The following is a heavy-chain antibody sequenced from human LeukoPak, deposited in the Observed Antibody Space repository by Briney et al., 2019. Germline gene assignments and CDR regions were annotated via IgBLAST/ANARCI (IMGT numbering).Heavy chain of an antibody. CDR1: GFTFSSYA. CDR2: ISGSGGST. J-gene: IGHJ4*02. D-gene: IGHD1-26*01. CDR3: AKGGSNSGNHATFDY. Sequence: GALRLSCAASGFTFSSYAMSWVRQAPGKGLEWVSAISGSGGSTYYADSVKGRFTISRDNSKNTLYLQMNSLRAEDTAVYYCAKGGSNSGNHATFDYWGQGTLVTVSS. V-gene: IGHV3-23*01.